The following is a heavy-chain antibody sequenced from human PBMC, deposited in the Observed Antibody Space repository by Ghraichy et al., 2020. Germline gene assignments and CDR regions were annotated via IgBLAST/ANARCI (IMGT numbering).Heavy chain of an antibody. J-gene: IGHJ4*02. CDR2: IDWEDDK. CDR3: ARYPPYSGYDD. D-gene: IGHD6-25*01. V-gene: IGHV2-70*11. CDR1: SLTTGGMS. Sequence: SLTTGGMSVSWIRQPPGKALEWLARIDWEDDKYYSPALKTRLTISMDTSRNQVVLTMTNMDTVDTATYYCARYPPYSGYDDWGQGTLVTVSS.